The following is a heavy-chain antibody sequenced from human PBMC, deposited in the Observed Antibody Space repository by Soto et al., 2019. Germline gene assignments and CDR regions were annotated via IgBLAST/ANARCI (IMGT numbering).Heavy chain of an antibody. V-gene: IGHV3-23*01. CDR3: ARRGSGSHYYC. J-gene: IGHJ4*02. CDR2: ISCSGCSK. D-gene: IGHD1-26*01. Sequence: EVQLLESGGGLVQPGGSLRLSCAASGFTFSSYAMRWVRQAPGKGLEWVSAISCSGCSKYYADSVEGRFTISRDNSKNTLYLQMNSLRAEDTAVDYCARRGSGSHYYCWGQVTLVTVSS. CDR1: GFTFSSYA.